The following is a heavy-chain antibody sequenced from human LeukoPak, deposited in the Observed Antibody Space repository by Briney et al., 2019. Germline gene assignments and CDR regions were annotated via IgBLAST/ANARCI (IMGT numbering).Heavy chain of an antibody. CDR1: GYSFTTCW. V-gene: IGHV5-51*01. Sequence: LGESLKISCKASGYSFTTCWIGWVRQMPGKGLEWMGIIYPVDSDTKYSPSFQGQVTISADKSISTAYLQWGSLKASDTAIYYCARRDGGGSGSNFPFDYWGQGALVTVSS. J-gene: IGHJ4*02. CDR3: ARRDGGGSGSNFPFDY. D-gene: IGHD3-10*01. CDR2: IYPVDSDT.